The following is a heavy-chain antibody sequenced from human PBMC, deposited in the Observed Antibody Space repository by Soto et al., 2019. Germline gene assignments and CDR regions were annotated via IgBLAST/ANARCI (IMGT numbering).Heavy chain of an antibody. J-gene: IGHJ4*02. V-gene: IGHV3-7*01. CDR2: IQDAGSET. Sequence: EVQLVESGGGLVQPGGSLRLSCEVSGFMFNNYWMSWVRQAPGKGLEWVANIQDAGSETDYVDSVKGRFTISRDIAKDSVYLQLNSLRAEDTAVYYCARGAQSSLAGQYYFDYWGQGILVTVSS. D-gene: IGHD6-13*01. CDR1: GFMFNNYW. CDR3: ARGAQSSLAGQYYFDY.